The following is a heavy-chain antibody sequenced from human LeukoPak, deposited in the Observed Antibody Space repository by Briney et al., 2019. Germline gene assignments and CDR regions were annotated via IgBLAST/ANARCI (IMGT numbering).Heavy chain of an antibody. CDR3: TTEGGYYYDSSGYSHVDY. V-gene: IGHV3-15*01. CDR1: GFTFSNAW. J-gene: IGHJ4*02. CDR2: IKSKTDGGTT. Sequence: GGSLRLSCAASGFTFSNAWMSWVRQAPGKGLEWVGRIKSKTDGGTTDYAAPVKGRFTISRDDSKNTLYLQMNSLKTEDTAVYYCTTEGGYYYDSSGYSHVDYWGQGTLVTVSS. D-gene: IGHD3-22*01.